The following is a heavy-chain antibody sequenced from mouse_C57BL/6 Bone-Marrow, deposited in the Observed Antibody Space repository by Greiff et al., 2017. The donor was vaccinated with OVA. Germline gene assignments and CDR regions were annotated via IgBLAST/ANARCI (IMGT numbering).Heavy chain of an antibody. CDR3: ARRGDYDRGKNYAMDY. CDR2: INPNNGGT. CDR1: GYTFTDYY. V-gene: IGHV1-26*01. D-gene: IGHD2-4*01. Sequence: EVQLQQSGPELVKPGASVKISCKASGYTFTDYYMNWVKQSHGKSLEWIGDINPNNGGTSYNQKFKGKATLTVDKSSSTAYMELRSLTSEDSAVYYCARRGDYDRGKNYAMDYWGQGTSVTVSS. J-gene: IGHJ4*01.